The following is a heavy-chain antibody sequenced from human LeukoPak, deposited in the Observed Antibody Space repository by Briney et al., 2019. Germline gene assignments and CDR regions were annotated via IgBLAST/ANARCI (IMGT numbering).Heavy chain of an antibody. D-gene: IGHD4-11*01. J-gene: IGHJ4*02. CDR2: IYSGGDT. CDR1: GVTVTSSY. CDR3: ARGNAGYNSNWGRDFDC. V-gene: IGHV3-66*01. Sequence: GGSLRLSCEVSGVTVTSSYMSWVRQAPGKGLEWVSVIYSGGDTYYADSVKGRCTVSRDISKNTLYLQMNSLRAEDTAVYYCARGNAGYNSNWGRDFDCWGQGTLVTVSS.